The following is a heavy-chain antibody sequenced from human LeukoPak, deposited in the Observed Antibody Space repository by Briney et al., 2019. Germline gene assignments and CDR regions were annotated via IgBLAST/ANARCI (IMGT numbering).Heavy chain of an antibody. CDR3: ARDQTSLDDSSGYRKYSFGF. Sequence: GGSLRLSCAASGFTFRSYAMTWVRQAPGKGLEWVSEISNIATINYADSVKGRFTMSRDNSKNTLYLQMNSLRAEDTAVYYCARDQTSLDDSSGYRKYSFGFWGQGTLVTVSS. J-gene: IGHJ4*02. V-gene: IGHV3-23*01. CDR1: GFTFRSYA. CDR2: ISNIATI. D-gene: IGHD3-22*01.